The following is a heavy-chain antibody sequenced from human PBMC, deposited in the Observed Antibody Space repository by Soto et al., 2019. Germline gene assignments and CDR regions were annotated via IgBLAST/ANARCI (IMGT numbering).Heavy chain of an antibody. CDR3: VRMNADSYQFYYAMDV. D-gene: IGHD2-2*01. CDR1: GFSLTTGRMG. CDR2: IVSDAER. J-gene: IGHJ6*02. V-gene: IGHV2-26*01. Sequence: QVTLKESGPVLVKPTETLTLTCTVSGFSLTTGRMGVSWIRHPPGKAREWLAHIVSDAERSYSTSLQRRLTISKDTSGSQVVLSITNVDPVDTGTYYCVRMNADSYQFYYAMDVWGHGTTVTVSS.